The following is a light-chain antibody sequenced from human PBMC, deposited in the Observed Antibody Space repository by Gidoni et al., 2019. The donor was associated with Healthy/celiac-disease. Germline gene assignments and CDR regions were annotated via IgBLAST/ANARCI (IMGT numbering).Light chain of an antibody. CDR2: LGS. CDR1: QSLLHSNGYNY. Sequence: DIVMTQSPLSLPVTPGEPASISCRSSQSLLHSNGYNYLDWYLQKPGQSPQLLIYLGSTRASGVPDRFSGSGSGTDFTLKISRVEAEDVGVYYCMQARQTPSWTFGQGTKVEIK. V-gene: IGKV2-28*01. CDR3: MQARQTPSWT. J-gene: IGKJ1*01.